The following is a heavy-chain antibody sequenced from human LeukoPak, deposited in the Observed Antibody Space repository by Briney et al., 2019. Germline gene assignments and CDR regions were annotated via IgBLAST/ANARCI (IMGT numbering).Heavy chain of an antibody. CDR2: ISGSAGST. D-gene: IGHD5-18*01. CDR3: AKGPHTSPFDY. CDR1: GFTFSIYR. V-gene: IGHV3-23*01. J-gene: IGHJ4*02. Sequence: PGGSLRLSCAASGFTFSIYRMSWVRQAPGKGLEWVSTISGSAGSTYYADSVKGRFTISRDNSKNTLNLQMNSLRAEDTAVYYCAKGPHTSPFDYWGQGTLVTVSS.